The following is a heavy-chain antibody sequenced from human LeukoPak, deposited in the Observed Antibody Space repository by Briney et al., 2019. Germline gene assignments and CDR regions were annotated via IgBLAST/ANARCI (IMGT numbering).Heavy chain of an antibody. Sequence: KASETLSLTCTVSGGSLSSYYWNWIRQPPGKGLGWIGYIYYTGSTNYNPSVMSRVTISVDTSKNQFSLKLSSVTAADTAVYYCARAPLVGYSSSSGAEYFQHWGQGTLVTVSS. D-gene: IGHD6-6*01. J-gene: IGHJ1*01. CDR1: GGSLSSYY. CDR3: ARAPLVGYSSSSGAEYFQH. V-gene: IGHV4-59*01. CDR2: IYYTGST.